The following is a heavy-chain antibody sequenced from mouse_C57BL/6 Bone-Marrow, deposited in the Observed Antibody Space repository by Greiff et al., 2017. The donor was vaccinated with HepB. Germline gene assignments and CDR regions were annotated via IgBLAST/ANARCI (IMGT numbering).Heavy chain of an antibody. V-gene: IGHV5-4*01. CDR2: ISDGGSYT. Sequence: EVKLVESGGGLVKPGGSLKLSCAASGFTFRSYAMSWVRQTPEKRLEWVATISDGGSYTYYPDNVKGRFTISRDNAKNNLYLQMSHLKSEDTAMYYCARDPNYYGTDYAMDYWGQGTSVTVSS. D-gene: IGHD1-1*01. J-gene: IGHJ4*01. CDR3: ARDPNYYGTDYAMDY. CDR1: GFTFRSYA.